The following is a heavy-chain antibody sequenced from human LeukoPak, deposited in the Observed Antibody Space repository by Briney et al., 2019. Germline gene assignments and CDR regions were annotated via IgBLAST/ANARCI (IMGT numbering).Heavy chain of an antibody. CDR2: IYSSGST. CDR3: ARLSSSWDSGYFDY. CDR1: GGSISSYY. Sequence: SETLSLTCTVSGGSISSYYWSWSRQPPGKGLEWIEYIYSSGSTNYNPSLKSRVTISVATSKNQFSLKLSSVTAADTAVYYCARLSSSWDSGYFDYWGQGTLVTVSS. V-gene: IGHV4-59*01. J-gene: IGHJ4*02. D-gene: IGHD6-13*01.